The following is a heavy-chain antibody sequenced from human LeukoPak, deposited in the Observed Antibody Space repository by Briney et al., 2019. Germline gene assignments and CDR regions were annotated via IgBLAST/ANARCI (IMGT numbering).Heavy chain of an antibody. J-gene: IGHJ5*02. V-gene: IGHV1-18*01. CDR2: ISAYNGNT. CDR1: GYTFTSYG. CDR3: ARDWPSVDYGDWWFDP. Sequence: GASVKVSCKASGYTFTSYGISWVRQAPGQGLEWMGWISAYNGNTNYAQKLQGRVTMTTDTSTSTAYMELRSLRSDDTAVYYCARDWPSVDYGDWWFDPWGQGTLVTVSS. D-gene: IGHD4-17*01.